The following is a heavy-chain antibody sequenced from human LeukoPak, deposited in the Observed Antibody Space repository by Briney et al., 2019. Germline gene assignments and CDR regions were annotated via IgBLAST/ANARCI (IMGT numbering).Heavy chain of an antibody. V-gene: IGHV4-59*01. Sequence: SETLSLTCTVSGDSLSDYYWTWIRQPPGKGLDCIGYIYYSGTTKYNPSLRSRVTMSVDTSKNQFSLKLTSVTAADTAVYYCARQKRYFGYCDYWGQGTLVTVSS. CDR2: IYYSGTT. J-gene: IGHJ4*02. CDR1: GDSLSDYY. D-gene: IGHD3-9*01. CDR3: ARQKRYFGYCDY.